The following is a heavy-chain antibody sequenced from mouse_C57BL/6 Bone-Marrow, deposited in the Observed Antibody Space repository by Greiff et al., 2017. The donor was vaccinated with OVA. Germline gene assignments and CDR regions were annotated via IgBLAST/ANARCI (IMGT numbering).Heavy chain of an antibody. J-gene: IGHJ4*01. D-gene: IGHD1-1*01. CDR1: GYTFTSYD. Sequence: QVQLKQPGPELVKPGASVKLSCKASGYTFTSYDINWVKQRPGQGLEWIGWIYPRDGSTKYNEKFKGKATLTVDTSSSTASMGLHSLTSEDSAVYFCARGGSSDAMDNWGQGTSVTVSS. CDR3: ARGGSSDAMDN. CDR2: IYPRDGST. V-gene: IGHV1-85*01.